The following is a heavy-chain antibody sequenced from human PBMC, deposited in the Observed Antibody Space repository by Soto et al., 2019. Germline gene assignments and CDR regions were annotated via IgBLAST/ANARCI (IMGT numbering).Heavy chain of an antibody. J-gene: IGHJ4*02. V-gene: IGHV3-30*04. CDR2: ISYDGRNK. Sequence: QVQLVESGVGVVQPGRSLRLSCAASEFTFSNYAMHWVRQAPGKGLEWVAVISYDGRNKYYADSMKGRFTASRDNSRNTLYLQMDTLRAEDTAVYYCAGDRGYNYGFDYWGQGTLVTVSS. CDR3: AGDRGYNYGFDY. D-gene: IGHD5-18*01. CDR1: EFTFSNYA.